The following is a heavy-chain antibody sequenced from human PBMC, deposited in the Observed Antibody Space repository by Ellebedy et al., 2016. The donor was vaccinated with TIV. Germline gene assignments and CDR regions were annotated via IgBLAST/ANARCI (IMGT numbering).Heavy chain of an antibody. CDR2: IKQDGSEK. Sequence: GGSLRLXXAASGFTFSSYWMSWVRRAPGKGLEWVANIKQDGSEKYYVDSVKGRFTISRDNAKNSLYLQMNSLRAEDTAVYYCARLQMTTTFNWFDRWGQGTLVTVSS. D-gene: IGHD4-17*01. J-gene: IGHJ5*02. CDR3: ARLQMTTTFNWFDR. CDR1: GFTFSSYW. V-gene: IGHV3-7*03.